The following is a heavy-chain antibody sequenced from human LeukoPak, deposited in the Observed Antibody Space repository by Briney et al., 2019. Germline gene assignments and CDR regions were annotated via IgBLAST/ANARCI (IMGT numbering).Heavy chain of an antibody. J-gene: IGHJ4*02. CDR3: ASHDYYDSSGYLYYFDY. Sequence: SVKVSCKASGGTFSSYAISWVRQAPGQGLEWMGGIIPIFGTANYAQKFQGRVTITTDESTSTAYMELSSLRSEDTAVYYCASHDYYDSSGYLYYFDYWGQGTLVTVSS. V-gene: IGHV1-69*05. CDR1: GGTFSSYA. D-gene: IGHD3-22*01. CDR2: IIPIFGTA.